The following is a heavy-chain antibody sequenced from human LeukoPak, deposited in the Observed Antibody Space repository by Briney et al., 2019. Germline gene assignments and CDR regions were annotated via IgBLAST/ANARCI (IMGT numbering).Heavy chain of an antibody. D-gene: IGHD3-3*01. CDR3: ARTVFGAYNWFDP. CDR2: IPSDGSNK. V-gene: IGHV3-30*04. J-gene: IGHJ5*02. Sequence: GGSLRLSCAASGFTFSNSAMLWVRQAPGKGLEWVALIPSDGSNKFYADSVKGRFTISRDNAKSSLYLQMNSLRVDDTAVYYCARTVFGAYNWFDPWGQGALVTVSS. CDR1: GFTFSNSA.